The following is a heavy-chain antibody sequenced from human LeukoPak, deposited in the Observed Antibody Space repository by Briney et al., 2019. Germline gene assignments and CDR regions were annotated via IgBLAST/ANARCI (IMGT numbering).Heavy chain of an antibody. Sequence: ASVKVSCKASGYTFTSYGISWVRQAPGQGLEWMGIINPSGGSTSYAQKFQGRVTMTRGMSTSTVYMELSSLRSEDTAVYYCARAIHYGSGSYYNRRGFDYWGQGTLVTVSS. D-gene: IGHD3-10*01. V-gene: IGHV1-46*01. CDR1: GYTFTSYG. J-gene: IGHJ4*02. CDR3: ARAIHYGSGSYYNRRGFDY. CDR2: INPSGGST.